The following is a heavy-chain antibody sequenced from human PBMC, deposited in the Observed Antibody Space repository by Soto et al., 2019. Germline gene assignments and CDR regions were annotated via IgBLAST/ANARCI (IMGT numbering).Heavy chain of an antibody. V-gene: IGHV3-15*07. Sequence: EVQLVESGGGLVKPGGSLTLSCAASGFTFNNAWMNWVRQVPGKGLEWVGRIKSKIDGGTTDYAAPVKGRFTISRDDSERTLYLHMDSLRTEDTAVYYRTTGTTRGYSVEYFYYGLDAWGQGTTVTVSS. CDR1: GFTFNNAW. J-gene: IGHJ6*02. CDR3: TTGTTRGYSVEYFYYGLDA. D-gene: IGHD5-18*01. CDR2: IKSKIDGGTT.